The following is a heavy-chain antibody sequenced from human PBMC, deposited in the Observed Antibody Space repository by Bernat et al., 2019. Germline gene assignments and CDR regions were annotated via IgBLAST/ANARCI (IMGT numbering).Heavy chain of an antibody. Sequence: QAELQQRGAGLLKPSETLSLTCAVYGGSFRDHHWSWIRQPPGKGLEWIGEINHSGSANQNPSLRSRVTILVDTPTKQFYLKRTSVSAADKAVYYCARGAATRPMFDSWGRGNLVTVS. CDR2: INHSGSA. CDR3: ARGAATRPMFDS. J-gene: IGHJ4*02. CDR1: GGSFRDHH. D-gene: IGHD6-6*01. V-gene: IGHV4-34*01.